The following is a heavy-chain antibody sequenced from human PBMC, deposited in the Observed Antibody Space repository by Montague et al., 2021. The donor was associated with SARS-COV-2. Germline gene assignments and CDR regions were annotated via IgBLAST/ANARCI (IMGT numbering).Heavy chain of an antibody. D-gene: IGHD1-26*01. CDR1: GGSISPYY. J-gene: IGHJ4*02. V-gene: IGHV4-59*01. CDR3: ARVGWELRVGDYYLDY. Sequence: SETLSPTCTVSGGSISPYYWSWIRQPPGKGLEWIGNIYYTGSTNYNSSLKSRLTISVDTSENQFSLKVTSVTPADTAVYYCARVGWELRVGDYYLDYWGQGTLVTVSS. CDR2: IYYTGST.